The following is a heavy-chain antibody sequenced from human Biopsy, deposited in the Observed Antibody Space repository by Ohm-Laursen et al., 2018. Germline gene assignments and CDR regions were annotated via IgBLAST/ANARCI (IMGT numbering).Heavy chain of an antibody. J-gene: IGHJ1*01. D-gene: IGHD3-9*01. CDR2: NIPILGTG. CDR1: GGTFSKYG. Sequence: SSVKVSCKAPGGTFSKYGVNWVRQAPGQGLEWLGGNIPILGTGNYAPMFHGRVTVVADTSTSTATMELRSLRPDDTAVYYCATKLTGYFHHWGQETLVIVSS. CDR3: ATKLTGYFHH. V-gene: IGHV1-69*06.